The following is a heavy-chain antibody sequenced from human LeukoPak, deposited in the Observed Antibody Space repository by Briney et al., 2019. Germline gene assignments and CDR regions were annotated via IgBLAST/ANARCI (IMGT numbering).Heavy chain of an antibody. CDR2: INPSGGST. J-gene: IGHJ4*02. Sequence: ASMKVSCKASGYTFTSYYMHWVRQAPGQGLEWMGIINPSGGSTSYAQKFQGRVTMTRDMSTSTVYMELSSLRSEDTAVYYCARVDYYDSSGYPFDYWGQGTLVTVSS. CDR1: GYTFTSYY. CDR3: ARVDYYDSSGYPFDY. D-gene: IGHD3-22*01. V-gene: IGHV1-46*01.